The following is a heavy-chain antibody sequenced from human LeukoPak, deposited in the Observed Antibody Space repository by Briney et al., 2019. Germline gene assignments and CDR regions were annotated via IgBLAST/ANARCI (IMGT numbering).Heavy chain of an antibody. Sequence: GGSLKISCKGSGYSFTSYWIGWVRQVPGKGLEWMGIIYPGDSDTRYSPSFQGQVTISADKSISTAYLQWSSLKASDTAMYYCARIARPDYYDSSGYYTPYYFDCWGQGTLVTVSS. CDR2: IYPGDSDT. V-gene: IGHV5-51*01. D-gene: IGHD3-22*01. J-gene: IGHJ4*02. CDR3: ARIARPDYYDSSGYYTPYYFDC. CDR1: GYSFTSYW.